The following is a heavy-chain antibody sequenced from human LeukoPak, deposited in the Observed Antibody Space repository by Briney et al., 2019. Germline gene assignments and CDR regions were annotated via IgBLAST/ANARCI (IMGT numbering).Heavy chain of an antibody. V-gene: IGHV3-30*18. CDR2: ISYDGSNK. CDR3: ANLYGSGSYYNAEGY. CDR1: GFTFSSYG. D-gene: IGHD3-10*01. J-gene: IGHJ4*02. Sequence: GGSLRLSCAASGFTFSSYGMHWVRQAPGKGLEWVAVISYDGSNKYYADSVKGRFTISRDNSKNTLYLQMNSLRAEDTAVYYCANLYGSGSYYNAEGYWGQGTLVTVSS.